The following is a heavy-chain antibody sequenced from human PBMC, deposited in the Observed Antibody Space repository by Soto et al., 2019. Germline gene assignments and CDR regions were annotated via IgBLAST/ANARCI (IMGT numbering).Heavy chain of an antibody. D-gene: IGHD2-15*01. V-gene: IGHV3-23*01. J-gene: IGHJ1*01. CDR3: AKDSPVGVPLLRDLHD. Sequence: GGSLRLSCAASGFTFSNYGMSWVRQAPGKGLEWVSVISGSGGSTYYADSVKGRFTLSRGNSKNTVYLQMNSLRAEDTAVYYCAKDSPVGVPLLRDLHDWGQGTLVTVSS. CDR1: GFTFSNYG. CDR2: ISGSGGST.